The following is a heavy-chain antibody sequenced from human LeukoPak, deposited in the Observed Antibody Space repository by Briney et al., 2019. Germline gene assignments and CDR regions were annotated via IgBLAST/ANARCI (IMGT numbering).Heavy chain of an antibody. Sequence: SETLSLTCSVSGYSISSAYYWGWIRQPPGKGLEWIGTMYHSGSTNYNPSLKSRVTISVDTSKNQFSLRLSSVTAADTAVYYCARGSLYYYDSSGYLYFDYWGQGTLVTVSS. D-gene: IGHD3-22*01. CDR3: ARGSLYYYDSSGYLYFDY. J-gene: IGHJ4*02. CDR2: MYHSGST. CDR1: GYSISSAYY. V-gene: IGHV4-38-2*02.